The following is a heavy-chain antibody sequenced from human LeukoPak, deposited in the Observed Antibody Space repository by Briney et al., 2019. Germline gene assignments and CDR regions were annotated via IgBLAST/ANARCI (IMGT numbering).Heavy chain of an antibody. V-gene: IGHV4-4*07. D-gene: IGHD3-22*01. CDR3: ARAGYWRSGGYFDY. Sequence: KSSETLSLTCSVSGGSISSYHWTWIRQPAGKGLEWIGRIYSSGSTNYNPSLKSRVTMSVDTSKNQFSLKLSSVTAADTAVYYCARAGYWRSGGYFDYWGQGTLVTVSS. CDR1: GGSISSYH. CDR2: IYSSGST. J-gene: IGHJ4*02.